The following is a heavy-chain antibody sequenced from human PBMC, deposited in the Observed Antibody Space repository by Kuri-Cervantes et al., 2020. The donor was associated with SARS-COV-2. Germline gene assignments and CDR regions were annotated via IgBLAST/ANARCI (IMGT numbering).Heavy chain of an antibody. CDR2: INPDGSYT. CDR3: AREDYYGSGSYYYYYYYGMDV. J-gene: IGHJ6*02. V-gene: IGHV3-74*01. D-gene: IGHD3-10*01. Sequence: GESLKISCAAPGFTFSGHWIHWVRQAPGKGLVWVSRINPDGSYTNNADSVKGRFTLSRDNAKNMLFLQMNSLRAEDTAVYYCAREDYYGSGSYYYYYYYGMDVWGQGTTVTVSS. CDR1: GFTFSGHW.